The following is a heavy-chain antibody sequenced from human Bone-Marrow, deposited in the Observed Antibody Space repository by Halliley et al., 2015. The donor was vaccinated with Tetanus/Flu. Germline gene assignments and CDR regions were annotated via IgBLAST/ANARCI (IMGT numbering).Heavy chain of an antibody. J-gene: IGHJ4*02. CDR2: INQDGSEE. Sequence: SLRLSCAASGFMFDNYWMNWVRQAPGKGLEWVAIINQDGSEEHYVDSVKGRFTISTDNAKNTLFLQMNGLGIEDTAVYYCTRGGGWTSDSWGQGTLVTVS. CDR1: GFMFDNYW. V-gene: IGHV3-7*01. CDR3: TRGGGWTSDS. D-gene: IGHD6-19*01.